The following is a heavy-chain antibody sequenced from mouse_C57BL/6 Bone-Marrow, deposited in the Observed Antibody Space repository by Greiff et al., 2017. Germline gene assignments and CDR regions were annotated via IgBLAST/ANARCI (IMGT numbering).Heavy chain of an antibody. D-gene: IGHD1-1*01. CDR1: GYTFTSYW. CDR2: IDPNSGGT. V-gene: IGHV1-72*01. CDR3: ARGGFITTVVATGDFDY. Sequence: VKLMESGAELVKPGASVKLSCKASGYTFTSYWMHWVKQRPGRGLEWIGRIDPNSGGTKYNEKFKSKATLTVDKPSSTAYMQLSSLTSEDSAVYYCARGGFITTVVATGDFDYWVQGPTLTVSS. J-gene: IGHJ2*01.